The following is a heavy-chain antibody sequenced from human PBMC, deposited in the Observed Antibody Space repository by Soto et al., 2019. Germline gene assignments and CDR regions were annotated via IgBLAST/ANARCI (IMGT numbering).Heavy chain of an antibody. Sequence: ASVKVSCKASGYTFTSYNINWVRQANGQGLEWIGWMNPNSGNTGYAQKFQDRITLTRDTSITTAYMERSSLRSDDTAVYFCVRYGVPATYWGQGTQVTVSS. CDR2: MNPNSGNT. CDR3: VRYGVPATY. CDR1: GYTFTSYN. D-gene: IGHD2-8*01. J-gene: IGHJ4*02. V-gene: IGHV1-8*01.